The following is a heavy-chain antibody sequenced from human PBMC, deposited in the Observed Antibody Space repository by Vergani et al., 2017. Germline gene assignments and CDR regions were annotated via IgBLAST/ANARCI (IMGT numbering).Heavy chain of an antibody. D-gene: IGHD4-11*01. J-gene: IGHJ4*02. CDR2: ISSSSSYI. CDR1: GFTVSSNY. Sequence: EVQLVESGGGLVQPGGSLRLSCAASGFTVSSNYMSWVRQAPGKGLEWVSSISSSSSYIYYADSVKGRFTISRDNAKNSLYLQMNSLRAEDTAVYYCARDPSDYRGGWDYWGQGTLVTVSS. CDR3: ARDPSDYRGGWDY. V-gene: IGHV3-21*01.